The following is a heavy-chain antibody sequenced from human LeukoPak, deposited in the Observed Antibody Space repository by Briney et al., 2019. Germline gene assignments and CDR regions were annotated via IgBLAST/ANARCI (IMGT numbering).Heavy chain of an antibody. D-gene: IGHD4-17*01. J-gene: IGHJ4*02. CDR1: GGSISSYY. Sequence: PSETLSLTCTVSGGSISSYYWSWIRQPPGKGLEWIGYIYYSGSTNYNPSLKSRVTISADTSKNQFSLNLRSVSDADTAVYYCARGLTTDKIDYWGQGTLVTVSS. CDR3: ARGLTTDKIDY. CDR2: IYYSGST. V-gene: IGHV4-59*08.